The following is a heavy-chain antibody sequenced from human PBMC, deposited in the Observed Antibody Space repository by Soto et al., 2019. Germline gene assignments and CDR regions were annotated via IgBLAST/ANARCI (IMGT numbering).Heavy chain of an antibody. D-gene: IGHD2-2*01. CDR2: ISSSSSYT. Sequence: GGSLRLSCAASGFTFSDYYMSWIRQAPGRGLEWVSYISSSSSYTNYADSVKGRFTISRDNAKNSLYLQMNSLRAEDTAVYYCARERSGYCSSTSCYHYAFDIWGQGTMVTVSS. CDR1: GFTFSDYY. CDR3: ARERSGYCSSTSCYHYAFDI. V-gene: IGHV3-11*06. J-gene: IGHJ3*02.